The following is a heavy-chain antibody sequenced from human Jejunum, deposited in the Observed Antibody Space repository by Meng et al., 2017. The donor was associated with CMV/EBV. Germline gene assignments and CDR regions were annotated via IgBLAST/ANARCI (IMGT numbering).Heavy chain of an antibody. V-gene: IGHV4-30-4*08. D-gene: IGHD3-3*01. Sequence: VPPQEQGQGLVRPSQTLSRTRIVSGGSIGSGDYYWSWTRQPPGKGLEWVGYIHDTGSTSHNPSLKSRVDISLGTSKNQFSLTLNSVTAEDTAVYFCARGSIFVSFDSWGQGTLVTVSS. CDR3: ARGSIFVSFDS. CDR1: GGSIGSGDYY. J-gene: IGHJ4*02. CDR2: IHDTGST.